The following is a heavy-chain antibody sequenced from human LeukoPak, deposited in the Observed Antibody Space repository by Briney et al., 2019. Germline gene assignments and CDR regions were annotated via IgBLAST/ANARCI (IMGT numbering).Heavy chain of an antibody. CDR2: ISYDGSNK. J-gene: IGHJ4*02. CDR1: GFTSSSYA. D-gene: IGHD3-22*01. Sequence: GGSLRLSCAASGFTSSSYAMHWVRQAPGKGLEWVAVISYDGSNKYYADSVKGRFTISRDNSKNTLYLQMNSLRAEDTAVYYCAREDYYDSSGYYLDYWGQGTLVTVSS. CDR3: AREDYYDSSGYYLDY. V-gene: IGHV3-30*04.